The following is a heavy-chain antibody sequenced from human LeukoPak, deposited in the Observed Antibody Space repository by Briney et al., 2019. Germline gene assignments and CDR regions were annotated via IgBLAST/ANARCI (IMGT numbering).Heavy chain of an antibody. J-gene: IGHJ3*01. D-gene: IGHD1-26*01. CDR1: GGSFRSHY. Sequence: PSETLSLTCTVSGGSFRSHYWSWIRQPPGKGLEWIAYIYYSVSTSYNSSLKSRVTISVDTSKNQFSLKLRSVTAADTAVYYCARNNNLVGATNNDAFDVWGQGTMVTDSS. V-gene: IGHV4-59*11. CDR2: IYYSVST. CDR3: ARNNNLVGATNNDAFDV.